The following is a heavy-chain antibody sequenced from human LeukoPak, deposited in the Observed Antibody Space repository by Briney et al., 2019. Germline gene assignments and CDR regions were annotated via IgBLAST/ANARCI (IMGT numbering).Heavy chain of an antibody. D-gene: IGHD3-10*01. J-gene: IGHJ5*02. CDR1: GFTFSSYA. CDR3: AKDRQYYGSGWGSWRRPNWFDP. Sequence: PGGSLRLSCAASGFTFSSYAMSWVRQAPGKGLEWVSAISGSGGSTYYADSVKGRFTISRDNSKNTLYLQMNSLRAEDTAVYYCAKDRQYYGSGWGSWRRPNWFDPWGQGTLVTVSS. V-gene: IGHV3-23*01. CDR2: ISGSGGST.